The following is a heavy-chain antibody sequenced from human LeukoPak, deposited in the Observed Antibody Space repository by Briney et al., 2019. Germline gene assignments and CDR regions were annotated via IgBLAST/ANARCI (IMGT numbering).Heavy chain of an antibody. D-gene: IGHD3-22*01. CDR1: GGSISSSSYY. Sequence: PSETLSLTCTVSGGSISSSSYYWGWIRQPPGKGLEWIGSISYSGSTYYNPSLKSRVTISVDTSKNQFSLKLSSVTAADTAVYYCARHVYGGYLYYFDYWGQGTLVTVSS. V-gene: IGHV4-39*01. CDR2: ISYSGST. J-gene: IGHJ4*02. CDR3: ARHVYGGYLYYFDY.